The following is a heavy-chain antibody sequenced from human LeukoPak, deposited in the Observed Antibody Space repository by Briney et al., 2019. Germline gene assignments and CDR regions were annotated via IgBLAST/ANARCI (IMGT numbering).Heavy chain of an antibody. D-gene: IGHD3-9*01. CDR2: IDPNSGGT. J-gene: IGHJ4*02. V-gene: IGHV1-2*06. Sequence: ASVKVSCKAYGYTFTGYAMHWVRQAPGQGLEWVGRIDPNSGGTNYAQDFQGRVTITRDTSINTAYMELSRLRPDDTAMYYCTRDLTISGPIGIWGQGTLVTVSA. CDR3: TRDLTISGPIGI. CDR1: GYTFTGYA.